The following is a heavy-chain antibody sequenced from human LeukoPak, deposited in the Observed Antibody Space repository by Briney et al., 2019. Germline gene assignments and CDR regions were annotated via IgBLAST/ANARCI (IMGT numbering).Heavy chain of an antibody. J-gene: IGHJ3*01. CDR2: ISSDANIK. Sequence: GGSLRLSCAASGFTFSSESMHWVRQAPGKGLEWVAVISSDANIKYSADSVKGRFTISRDNSKSTVYLQMNSLTPEDTAVYHCAKEFHRVHNAFDAWGHGTMVTVSS. D-gene: IGHD3-10*01. V-gene: IGHV3-30*18. CDR3: AKEFHRVHNAFDA. CDR1: GFTFSSES.